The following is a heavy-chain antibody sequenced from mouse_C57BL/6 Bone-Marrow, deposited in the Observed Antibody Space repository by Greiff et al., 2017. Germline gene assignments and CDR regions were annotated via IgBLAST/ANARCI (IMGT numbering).Heavy chain of an antibody. CDR1: GYTFTSYW. CDR2: IDPSDSYT. J-gene: IGHJ2*01. D-gene: IGHD1-1*01. CDR3: ARRDYYGSSPYFDY. V-gene: IGHV1-50*01. Sequence: QVQLQQSGAELVKPGASVKLSCKASGYTFTSYWMQWVKQRPGQGLEWIGEIDPSDSYTNYNQKFKGKATLTVDTSSSTAYMQLSSLTSEDSAVYYCARRDYYGSSPYFDYWGQGTTLTVSS.